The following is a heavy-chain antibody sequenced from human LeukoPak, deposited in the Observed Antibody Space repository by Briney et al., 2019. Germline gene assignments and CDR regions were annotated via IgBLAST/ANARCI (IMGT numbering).Heavy chain of an antibody. CDR3: ARDQVRSGYGGHGC. J-gene: IGHJ4*02. CDR1: GFTFSSYA. Sequence: GRSLRLSCAASGFTFSSYAMHWVRQAPGKGLEWVSVISYDGSNKYYADSVQGRFTISRDDSKNTLYLQMNSLRVEDTAVYYCARDQVRSGYGGHGCWGQGTLVTVSS. V-gene: IGHV3-30*04. CDR2: ISYDGSNK. D-gene: IGHD5-12*01.